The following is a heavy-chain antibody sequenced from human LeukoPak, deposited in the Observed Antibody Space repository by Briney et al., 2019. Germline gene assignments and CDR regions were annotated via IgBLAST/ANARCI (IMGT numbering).Heavy chain of an antibody. CDR2: ISAYNGNT. CDR1: GYTFTSYG. V-gene: IGHV1-18*01. CDR3: ARDKMFVVSGSRVYLDC. D-gene: IGHD6-19*01. Sequence: ASVKVSCKASGYTFTSYGISWVRQAPGQGLEWMGWISAYNGNTNYAQKLQGRVTMTTDTSTSTAYMELRSLRSDDTAGNYFARDKMFVVSGSRVYLDCWGQGTLVTVSS. J-gene: IGHJ4*02.